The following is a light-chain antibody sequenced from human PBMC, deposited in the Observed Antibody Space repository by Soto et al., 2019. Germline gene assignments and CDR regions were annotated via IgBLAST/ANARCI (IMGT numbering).Light chain of an antibody. CDR2: EVV. CDR1: KSDIGVYDF. V-gene: IGLV2-8*01. CDR3: SSFTNNNTPHVV. Sequence: QSALTQPPSASGSPGQSVTISCTGTKSDIGVYDFVSWYQHHPGKAPRLIIYEVVQRPSGVPDRFSGSKSGNTASLTVSGLQAADEADYYCSSFTNNNTPHVVFGGGTKLTVL. J-gene: IGLJ2*01.